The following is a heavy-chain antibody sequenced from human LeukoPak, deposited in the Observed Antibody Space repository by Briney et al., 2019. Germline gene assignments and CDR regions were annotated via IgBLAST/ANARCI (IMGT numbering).Heavy chain of an antibody. V-gene: IGHV1-18*01. Sequence: VASVKVSCKASGYTFTSYTFTSYDISWVRQAPGQGLEWMGWISAYNGNTNYAQKLQGRVTMTTDTSTSTAYMELRSLRSDDTAVYYCARDIEGRVVSSWYRDYYYYGMDVWGQGTTVTVSS. CDR1: GYTFTSYTFTSYD. D-gene: IGHD6-13*01. CDR3: ARDIEGRVVSSWYRDYYYYGMDV. CDR2: ISAYNGNT. J-gene: IGHJ6*02.